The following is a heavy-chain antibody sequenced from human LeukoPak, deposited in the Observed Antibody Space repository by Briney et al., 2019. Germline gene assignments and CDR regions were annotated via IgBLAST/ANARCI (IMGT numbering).Heavy chain of an antibody. Sequence: SQTLSLTCAISGYILSSNCAAWDWLRQSPSRGLEWLGRTYNRSKWYNDYAVSVKSRITINPDTSKNQFSLQLNSVTPEDTAVYYCARDKYPIAVSFDPWGQGTLVTVS. CDR1: GYILSSNCAA. J-gene: IGHJ5*02. D-gene: IGHD6-19*01. CDR2: TYNRSKWYN. V-gene: IGHV6-1*01. CDR3: ARDKYPIAVSFDP.